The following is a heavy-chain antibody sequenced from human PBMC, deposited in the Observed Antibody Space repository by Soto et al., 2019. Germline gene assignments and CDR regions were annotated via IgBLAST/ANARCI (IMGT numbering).Heavy chain of an antibody. J-gene: IGHJ4*02. CDR2: VSYDGTKT. D-gene: IGHD1-26*01. Sequence: HPGGSLRLSCAASGFTFSSYGMHWVRQAPGKGPEWVAHVSYDGTKTYYTDSVKGRFTIFRDNSGSTIYLQMTSLTAEDSALYYCAKSKWEVEGGEALDYWGQGTLVTVSS. CDR3: AKSKWEVEGGEALDY. CDR1: GFTFSSYG. V-gene: IGHV3-30*18.